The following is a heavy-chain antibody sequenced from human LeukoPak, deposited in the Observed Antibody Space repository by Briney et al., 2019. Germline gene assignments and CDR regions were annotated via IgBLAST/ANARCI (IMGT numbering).Heavy chain of an antibody. D-gene: IGHD5-12*01. CDR3: ARVLGGYVPFDY. CDR2: INAGNGHT. V-gene: IGHV1-3*01. CDR1: GYTFSNYA. J-gene: IGHJ4*02. Sequence: ASVKVSCKASGYTFSNYAIHWVRQAPGQRFEWMGWINAGNGHTKYSQNFQGRVTISRDTSASTAYMELSSLRSEDTALYYCARVLGGYVPFDYWGQGTLVTVSS.